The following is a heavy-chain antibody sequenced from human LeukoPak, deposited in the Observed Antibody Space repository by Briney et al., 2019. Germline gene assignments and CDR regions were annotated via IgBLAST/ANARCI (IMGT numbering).Heavy chain of an antibody. V-gene: IGHV1-69*13. CDR1: GGTFSSYA. D-gene: IGHD3-22*01. CDR3: ARVQRSYYYDSSGYSSLDY. CDR2: IIPIFGTA. J-gene: IGHJ4*02. Sequence: ASVKVSCKASGGTFSSYAISWVRQAPGQGLEWMGGIIPIFGTANYAQKFQGRVTITADESTSTAYMELSSLRSEDTAAYYCARVQRSYYYDSSGYSSLDYWGQGTLVTVSS.